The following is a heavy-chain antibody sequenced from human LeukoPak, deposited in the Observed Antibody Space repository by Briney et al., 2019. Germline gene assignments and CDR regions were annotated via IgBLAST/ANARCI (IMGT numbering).Heavy chain of an antibody. Sequence: GGSLRLSCAASGFTFSSYAMSWVRQAPGKGLEWVSAISGSGGSTYYADSVKGRFTISRDNSKNTLYLQMNSLRAEDTAVYYCAKDLTVCGDCYSPFDYWGQGTLVTVSS. J-gene: IGHJ4*02. CDR1: GFTFSSYA. V-gene: IGHV3-23*01. CDR3: AKDLTVCGDCYSPFDY. CDR2: ISGSGGST. D-gene: IGHD2-21*02.